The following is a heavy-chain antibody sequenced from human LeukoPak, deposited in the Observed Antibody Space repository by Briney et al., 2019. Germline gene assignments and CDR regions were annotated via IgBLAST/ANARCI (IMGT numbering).Heavy chain of an antibody. V-gene: IGHV4-30-4*01. CDR3: AAAVGEIYYFDY. CDR2: IYYSGST. J-gene: IGHJ4*02. D-gene: IGHD1-26*01. CDR1: GGSISSGDYY. Sequence: PSQTLSLTCTVSGGSISSGDYYWSWIRQPPRKGLEWIGYIYYSGSTYYNPSLKSRVTISVDTSKNQFSLRLDSVTAADTAVYYCAAAVGEIYYFDYWGQGTLVTVSS.